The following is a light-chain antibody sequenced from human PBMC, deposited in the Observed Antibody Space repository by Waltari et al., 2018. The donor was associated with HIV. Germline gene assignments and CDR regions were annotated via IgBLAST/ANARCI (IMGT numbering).Light chain of an antibody. Sequence: QSALTQPASVSGSPGQSITISCPGTSRAVGGCNYLSWYQQHPGKAPKLIIYEVSNRPSGVSNRFSGFNFRNTSSLTISGLQAEHDADYYCISYTTSSTLVLFGGGPKLTVL. V-gene: IGLV2-14*01. J-gene: IGLJ2*01. CDR3: ISYTTSSTLVL. CDR2: EVS. CDR1: SRAVGGCNY.